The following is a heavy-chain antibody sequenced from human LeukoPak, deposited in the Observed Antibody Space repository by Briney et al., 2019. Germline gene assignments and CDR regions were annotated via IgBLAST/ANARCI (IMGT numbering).Heavy chain of an antibody. CDR3: AKRGVVIRVILVGFHKEAYYFDS. J-gene: IGHJ4*02. CDR1: GFTFSRNA. V-gene: IGHV3-23*01. CDR2: IRGSGGST. Sequence: GGSLRLSCAASGFTFSRNAMSWVRQAPGKGLEWVAGIRGSGGSTNYADSVKGRFTISRDNPKNTLYLQMNSLRAEDTAVYFCAKRGVVIRVILVGFHKEAYYFDSWGQGALVTVSS. D-gene: IGHD3-22*01.